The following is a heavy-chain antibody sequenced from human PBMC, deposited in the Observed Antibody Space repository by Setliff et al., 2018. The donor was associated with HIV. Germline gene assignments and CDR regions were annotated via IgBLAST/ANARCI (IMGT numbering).Heavy chain of an antibody. CDR2: ISQTRST. CDR3: ATADYMYGRNIFDY. Sequence: SETLSLTCAVYGGSFSGDYWVWIRQSPGKGLEWIGDISQTRSTNYDPSLKSRVTISLDTSKNQLSLKLTSVSAADTAVYYCATADYMYGRNIFDYWDQGTLVTVSS. J-gene: IGHJ4*02. CDR1: GGSFSGDY. V-gene: IGHV4-34*01. D-gene: IGHD5-12*01.